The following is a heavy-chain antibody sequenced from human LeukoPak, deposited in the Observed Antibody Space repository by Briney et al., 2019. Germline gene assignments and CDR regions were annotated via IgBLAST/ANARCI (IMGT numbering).Heavy chain of an antibody. J-gene: IGHJ5*01. Sequence: GRSLRLSSAASGFTFADYAMHSVRQAPEKGLGWGSGIRWHWLSIRYAHSVKSRVTTYNDNARNPLYLQMNSLRAEDTALYYCAKGWLVLSLVPICDSWGQGTLVTVSS. CDR2: IRWHWLSI. CDR1: GFTFADYA. CDR3: AKGWLVLSLVPICDS. V-gene: IGHV3-9*01. D-gene: IGHD6-19*01.